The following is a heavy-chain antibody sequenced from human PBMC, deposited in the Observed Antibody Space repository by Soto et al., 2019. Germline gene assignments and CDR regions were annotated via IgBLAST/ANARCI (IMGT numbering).Heavy chain of an antibody. V-gene: IGHV3-48*02. D-gene: IGHD3-9*01. CDR1: GFPFSSYS. J-gene: IGHJ6*02. Sequence: VVSLRLSCEASGFPFSSYSMNWVRQAPGKGLEWVSYISSSSSTIYYADSVKGRFTISRDNAKNSLYLQMNSLRDEDTAVYYCATYRGHYDILTGGYYYYGMDVWGQGTTVTVSS. CDR2: ISSSSSTI. CDR3: ATYRGHYDILTGGYYYYGMDV.